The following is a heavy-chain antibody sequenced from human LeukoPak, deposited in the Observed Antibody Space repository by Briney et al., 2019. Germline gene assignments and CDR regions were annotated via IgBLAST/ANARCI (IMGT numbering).Heavy chain of an antibody. CDR2: IRYDGSNK. CDR1: GFTFSSYG. V-gene: IGHV3-30*02. D-gene: IGHD1-26*01. J-gene: IGHJ4*02. CDR3: AKDDQGVVGAVYYFDY. Sequence: GESLKISCAAPGFTFSSYGMHWVRQAPGKGLEWVAFIRYDGSNKYYADSVKGRFTISRDNSKNTLYLQMNSLRAEDTAVYYCAKDDQGVVGAVYYFDYWGQGTLVTVSS.